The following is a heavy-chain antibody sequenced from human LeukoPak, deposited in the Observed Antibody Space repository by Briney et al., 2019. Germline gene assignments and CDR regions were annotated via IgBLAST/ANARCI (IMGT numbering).Heavy chain of an antibody. CDR3: ARYCGGDCYGMDV. Sequence: PGGSLRLSCTASGFTFSSYWMSWVRQAPGKGLEWVANIKQDGSEKDYVDSVKGRFTISRDNPKNSLYLQMNSLGAEDTAVYYCARYCGGDCYGMDVWGQGTTVTVSS. V-gene: IGHV3-7*01. CDR2: IKQDGSEK. D-gene: IGHD2-21*02. CDR1: GFTFSSYW. J-gene: IGHJ6*02.